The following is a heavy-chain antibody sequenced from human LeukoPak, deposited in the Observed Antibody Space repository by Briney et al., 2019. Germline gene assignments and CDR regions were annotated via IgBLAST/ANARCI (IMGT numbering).Heavy chain of an antibody. J-gene: IGHJ4*02. Sequence: PSETLSLTCTVSGGSISSGGYYWSWIRQPPGKGLEWIGYIHYSGSTFYNPSLKSRVTISVDTSKNQFSLKLNSVTAADTAVYYCARGELLYDYWGQGTLVTVSS. V-gene: IGHV4-30-4*01. CDR3: ARGELLYDY. CDR2: IHYSGST. D-gene: IGHD2-15*01. CDR1: GGSISSGGYY.